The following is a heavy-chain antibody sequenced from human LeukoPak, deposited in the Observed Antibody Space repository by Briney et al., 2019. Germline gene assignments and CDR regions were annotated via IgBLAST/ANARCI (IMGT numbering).Heavy chain of an antibody. CDR3: ARATLQEDLETFDY. CDR1: GYTFTGYY. Sequence: ASVKVSCKASGYTFTGYYMHWVRQAPGQGLEWMGWINPNSGGTNYAQKFQGRVTMTRDTSISTAYMELSRLRSDDTAVYYCARATLQEDLETFDYWGQGTLVTVSS. CDR2: INPNSGGT. V-gene: IGHV1-2*02. J-gene: IGHJ4*02.